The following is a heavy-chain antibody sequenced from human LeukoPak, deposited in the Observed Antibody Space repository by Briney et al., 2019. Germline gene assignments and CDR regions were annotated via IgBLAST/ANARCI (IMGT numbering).Heavy chain of an antibody. CDR3: ARENDRTQDAFDI. CDR1: GFTFSSYA. Sequence: GRSLRLSCAVSGFTFSSYAMHWVRQAPGKGLEWVAVISYDGSNKYYADSVKGRFTISRDNSKNTLYLQMNSLRAEDTAVYYCARENDRTQDAFDIWGQGTMVTVSS. J-gene: IGHJ3*02. D-gene: IGHD2-15*01. V-gene: IGHV3-30-3*01. CDR2: ISYDGSNK.